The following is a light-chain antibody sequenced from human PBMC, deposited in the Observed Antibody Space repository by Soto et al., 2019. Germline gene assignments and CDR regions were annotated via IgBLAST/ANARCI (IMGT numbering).Light chain of an antibody. V-gene: IGKV3-20*01. CDR1: QSVTSNY. Sequence: EIVLTQAPGTLSLSPGERATLSCRASQSVTSNYLAWYQQKPGQAPRLLIYGASSRATGIPDKFSGSGSGTDFTLTISRLEPEDFAVYYCQQYARSPITFGPGTTVDI. CDR3: QQYARSPIT. J-gene: IGKJ3*01. CDR2: GAS.